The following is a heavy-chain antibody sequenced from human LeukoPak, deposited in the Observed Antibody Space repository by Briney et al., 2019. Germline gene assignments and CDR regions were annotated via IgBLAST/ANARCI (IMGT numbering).Heavy chain of an antibody. CDR1: GITFSSYW. J-gene: IGHJ5*02. CDR2: INSDGSST. CDR3: ARVKSFGELFDP. V-gene: IGHV3-74*01. D-gene: IGHD3-10*01. Sequence: GGSLRHSGAASGITFSSYWMHWVRQAPGKGLVWVSRINSDGSSTSYADSVKGRFTISRDNAKNTLYLQMNSLRAEDTAVYYCARVKSFGELFDPWGQGTLVTVSS.